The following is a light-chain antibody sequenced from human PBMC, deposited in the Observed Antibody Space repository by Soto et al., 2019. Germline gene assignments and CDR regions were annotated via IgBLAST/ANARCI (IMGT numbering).Light chain of an antibody. CDR1: TGAVTSGYY. J-gene: IGLJ2*01. V-gene: IGLV7-43*01. CDR2: STS. CDR3: LIYYGGAQV. Sequence: QAVVTQEPSLTVSPGGTVTLTCASSTGAVTSGYYPNWFQQKPGQAPRALIYSTSNKHPWTPARFSGSPLGGKAALTLSGVQPEDEAEYYCLIYYGGAQVFGGGTKLTVL.